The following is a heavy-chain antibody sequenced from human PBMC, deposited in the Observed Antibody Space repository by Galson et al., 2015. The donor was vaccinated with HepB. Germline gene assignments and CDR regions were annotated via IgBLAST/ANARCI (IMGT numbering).Heavy chain of an antibody. CDR3: TTERVGRWQSVFDI. V-gene: IGHV3-15*01. CDR2: IKSKTDGETT. J-gene: IGHJ3*02. Sequence: LRLSCAASGFTFSNAWMRWVRQAPGKGLEWVGRIKSKTDGETTDYAAPVKGRFTISRDDSKNTLYLQMNSLKTEDTAVYYCTTERVGRWQSVFDIWGQGTMVTVSS. CDR1: GFTFSNAW. D-gene: IGHD1-26*01.